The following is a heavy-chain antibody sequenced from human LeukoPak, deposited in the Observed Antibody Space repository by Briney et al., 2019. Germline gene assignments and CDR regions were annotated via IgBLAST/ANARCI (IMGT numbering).Heavy chain of an antibody. D-gene: IGHD4-23*01. CDR3: ARHHDYGGNCFFDY. J-gene: IGHJ4*02. V-gene: IGHV4-39*01. Sequence: SETLSLTCTVSGGSISSSSYYWGWIRQPPGKGLEWIGSIYYSGSTYYNPSLESRVTISVDTSKNQFSLKLNSVTAADTAVYYCARHHDYGGNCFFDYWGQGTLVTVSS. CDR2: IYYSGST. CDR1: GGSISSSSYY.